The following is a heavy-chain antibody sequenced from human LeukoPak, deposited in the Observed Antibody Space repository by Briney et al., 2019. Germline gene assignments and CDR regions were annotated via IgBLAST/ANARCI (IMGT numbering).Heavy chain of an antibody. J-gene: IGHJ4*02. CDR2: INHSGST. Sequence: SETLSLTCAVYGGSFSGYYWSWIRQPPGKGLEWIGEINHSGSTNYNPSLKSRVTISVDTSKNQFSLKLSSVTAADTAVYYCARARGYSYGSIRFDCWGQGTLVTVSS. CDR3: ARARGYSYGSIRFDC. V-gene: IGHV4-34*01. D-gene: IGHD5-18*01. CDR1: GGSFSGYY.